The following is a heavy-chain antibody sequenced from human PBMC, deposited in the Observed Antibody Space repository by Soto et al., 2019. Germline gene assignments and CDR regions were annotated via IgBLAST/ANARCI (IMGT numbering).Heavy chain of an antibody. CDR3: AREGIAAAGTFYYYHYMDV. CDR2: ILSSSSYI. D-gene: IGHD6-13*01. Sequence: GGSLRLSCAASGFTFSSYSMNWVRQAPGKGLEWVSSILSSSSYIYYADSVKGRFTISRDNAKNSLYLQMNSLRAEDTAVYYCAREGIAAAGTFYYYHYMDVWGKGTTVPVSS. V-gene: IGHV3-21*01. J-gene: IGHJ6*03. CDR1: GFTFSSYS.